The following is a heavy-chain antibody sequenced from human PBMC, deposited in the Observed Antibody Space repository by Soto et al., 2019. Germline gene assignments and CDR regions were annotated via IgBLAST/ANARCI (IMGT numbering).Heavy chain of an antibody. Sequence: GGSLRLSCAASGFAFDDYAMHWVRQAPGKGLEWVSGINWNSGSIGYADSVKGRFTISRDNAKNSLYLQMNSLRTEDTALYYCAKGYNYDRSGNPDYWGQGTLVTVSS. J-gene: IGHJ4*02. V-gene: IGHV3-9*01. CDR1: GFAFDDYA. CDR2: INWNSGSI. D-gene: IGHD3-22*01. CDR3: AKGYNYDRSGNPDY.